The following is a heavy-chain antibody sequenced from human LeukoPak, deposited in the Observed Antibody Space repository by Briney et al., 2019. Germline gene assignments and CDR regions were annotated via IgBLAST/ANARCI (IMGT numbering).Heavy chain of an antibody. V-gene: IGHV4-31*03. CDR1: GGSISSGGYY. J-gene: IGHJ5*02. CDR3: ARAGYCDGDCYLNWFDP. Sequence: SQTLSLTCTVSGGSISSGGYYWSWIRQHPGKGLEWIGYIYYSGSTYYNPSLKSRVTISVDTSKNQFSLKLSSVTAADTAVYYCARAGYCDGDCYLNWFDPWGQGTLVTVSS. CDR2: IYYSGST. D-gene: IGHD2-21*02.